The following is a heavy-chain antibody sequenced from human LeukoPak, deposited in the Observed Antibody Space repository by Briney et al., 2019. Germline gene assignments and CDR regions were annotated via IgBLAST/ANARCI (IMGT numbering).Heavy chain of an antibody. V-gene: IGHV4-34*01. CDR2: INHSGST. CDR3: ARRSH. Sequence: PSETLSLTCAGYGGSFSGYYWSWIRQPPGKGLEWIGEINHSGSTNYNPSLKSRVTISVDTSKNQFSLKLSSVTAADTAVYYCARRSHWGQGTLVTVSS. J-gene: IGHJ4*02. CDR1: GGSFSGYY. D-gene: IGHD1-26*01.